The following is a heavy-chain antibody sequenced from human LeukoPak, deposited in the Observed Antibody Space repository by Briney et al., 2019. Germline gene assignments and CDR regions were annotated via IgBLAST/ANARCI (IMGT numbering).Heavy chain of an antibody. CDR3: ARVGGKAGRDYYYYGMDV. V-gene: IGHV4-59*01. CDR2: IYYSGST. Sequence: SETLSLTCTVSGGTISSYNWSWIRQPPGKGLEWIGHIYYSGSTNYNPSLKSRVTISVDTTKNQYSLKLSSVTAADTAEYCCARVGGKAGRDYYYYGMDVWGQGTTVTVSS. CDR1: GGTISSYN. J-gene: IGHJ6*02. D-gene: IGHD6-13*01.